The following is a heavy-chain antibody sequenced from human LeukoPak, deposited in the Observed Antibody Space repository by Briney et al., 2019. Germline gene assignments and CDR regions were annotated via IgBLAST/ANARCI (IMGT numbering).Heavy chain of an antibody. J-gene: IGHJ4*02. D-gene: IGHD3-9*01. Sequence: GGSLRLSCAASGFTFSSYGMHSVRQAPGKGLEWVAVIWYDGSNKYYADSVKGRFTISRDNSKNTLYLQMNSLRAEDTAVYYCARDGGDILTGLTADYWGQGTLVTVSS. CDR3: ARDGGDILTGLTADY. V-gene: IGHV3-33*01. CDR1: GFTFSSYG. CDR2: IWYDGSNK.